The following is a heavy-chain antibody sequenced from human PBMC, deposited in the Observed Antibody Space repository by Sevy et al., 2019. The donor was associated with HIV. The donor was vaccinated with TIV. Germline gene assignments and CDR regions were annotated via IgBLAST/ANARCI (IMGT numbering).Heavy chain of an antibody. CDR2: ISYDGNNK. V-gene: IGHV3-30-3*01. D-gene: IGHD3-22*01. CDR3: ARGGTYYDSSAYYFYDAFDI. J-gene: IGHJ3*02. Sequence: GGSLRLYCAASGFIFSNYAIHWVRQAPGKGLEWVALISYDGNNKFYADSVKGRFTISRDNSKNTLYLQMNSLRPEDTAVYYCARGGTYYDSSAYYFYDAFDIWGQGTKVTVSS. CDR1: GFIFSNYA.